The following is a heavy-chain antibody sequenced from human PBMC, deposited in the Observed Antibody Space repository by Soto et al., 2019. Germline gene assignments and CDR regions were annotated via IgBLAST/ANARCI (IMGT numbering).Heavy chain of an antibody. J-gene: IGHJ4*02. V-gene: IGHV4-59*02. D-gene: IGHD3-22*01. CDR3: ARGTLVVVPGDY. CDR2: ISYSGGT. CDR1: GASVSSYY. Sequence: PSETLSLTCTVSGASVSSYYWSWIRQPPGKGLEWFGYISYSGGTNYNPSLKSRVTISMDTSRNQFSLKLSSVTAADTAVYYCARGTLVVVPGDYWGQGTLVTVSS.